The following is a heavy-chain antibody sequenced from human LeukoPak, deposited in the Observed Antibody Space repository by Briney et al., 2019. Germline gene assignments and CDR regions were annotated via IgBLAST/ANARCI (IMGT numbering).Heavy chain of an antibody. J-gene: IGHJ6*03. V-gene: IGHV3-7*01. CDR3: ARSDSSGWYGEYYYYMDV. Sequence: GGSLILSCAASGFTFSSHWMSWVRQAPGKGLEWVANIKHDGSEKDYVDSVEGRFTISRDNVKNSLYLQMDSLRAEDTAVYYCARSDSSGWYGEYYYYMDVWGKGTTVTVSS. CDR2: IKHDGSEK. CDR1: GFTFSSHW. D-gene: IGHD6-19*01.